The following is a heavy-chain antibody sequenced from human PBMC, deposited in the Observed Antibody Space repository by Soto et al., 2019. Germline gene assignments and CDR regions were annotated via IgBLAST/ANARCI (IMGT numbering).Heavy chain of an antibody. Sequence: GRSLRLSCAVSGSMFDSHIMNGGGQAPGKGLEWISHISPSSTNTEYADSVKGRFTISRDNADSSLYLQMNNLRDEDTAIYYCARKARRGHDAFDVWGQGTMVTVSS. J-gene: IGHJ3*01. CDR2: ISPSSTNT. CDR3: ARKARRGHDAFDV. V-gene: IGHV3-48*02. CDR1: GSMFDSHI. D-gene: IGHD3-10*01.